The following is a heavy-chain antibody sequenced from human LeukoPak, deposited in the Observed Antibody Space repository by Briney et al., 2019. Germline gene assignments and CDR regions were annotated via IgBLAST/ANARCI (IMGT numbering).Heavy chain of an antibody. CDR2: ISAYNGNT. CDR3: ARVSVDENWFDP. Sequence: ASVKVSCKASGYTFTSYGISWVRQAPGQGLEWMGWISAYNGNTNYAQKLQGRVTMTTDTSTSTAYMELRSLRFDDTAVYYCARVSVDENWFDPWGQGTLVTVSS. J-gene: IGHJ5*02. CDR1: GYTFTSYG. V-gene: IGHV1-18*01. D-gene: IGHD2-15*01.